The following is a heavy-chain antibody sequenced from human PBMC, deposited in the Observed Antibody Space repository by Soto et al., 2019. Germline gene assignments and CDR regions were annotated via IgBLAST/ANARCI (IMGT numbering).Heavy chain of an antibody. D-gene: IGHD6-13*01. CDR3: ARYSTTYQTDY. CDR1: GFSLSTRGMG. CDR2: IYWDDDK. V-gene: IGHV2-5*02. Sequence: QITLKESGPTLVKPTQTLTLTCTFSGFSLSTRGMGVGWMRQPPGKALEWLALIYWDDDKRYSPSLKSRLIVTKGTSENQVVLIMANMDPVDTATYYCARYSTTYQTDYWGQGTLVTVSS. J-gene: IGHJ4*02.